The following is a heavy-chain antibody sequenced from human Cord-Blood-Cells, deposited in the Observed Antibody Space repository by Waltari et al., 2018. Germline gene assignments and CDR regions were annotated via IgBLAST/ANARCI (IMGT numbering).Heavy chain of an antibody. CDR2: FDPEDGET. J-gene: IGHJ4*02. D-gene: IGHD3-22*01. Sequence: QVQLVQSGSEVKMHGASVKVSCQVSGYTPPALSMPRVRQAPAKGLEWMGGFDPEDGETIYAQKFQGRVTMTEDTSTDTAYMELSSLRSEDTAVYYCATAYYYDSSGYYYFDYWGQGTLVTVSS. CDR3: ATAYYYDSSGYYYFDY. V-gene: IGHV1-24*01. CDR1: GYTPPALS.